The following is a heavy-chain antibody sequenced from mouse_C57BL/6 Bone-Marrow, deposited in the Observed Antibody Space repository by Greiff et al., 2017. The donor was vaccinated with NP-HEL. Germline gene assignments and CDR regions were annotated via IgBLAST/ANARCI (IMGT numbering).Heavy chain of an antibody. D-gene: IGHD4-1*01. CDR2: IWRGGST. V-gene: IGHV2-5*01. CDR1: GFSLTSYG. Sequence: QVQLQQSGPGLVQPSQSLSITCTVSGFSLTSYGVHWVRQSPGKGLEWLGVIWRGGSTDYNAAFMSRLSITKDNSKSQVFFKMNSLQADDTAIYYCAKRGELGRGENAMDYWGQGTSVTVSS. J-gene: IGHJ4*01. CDR3: AKRGELGRGENAMDY.